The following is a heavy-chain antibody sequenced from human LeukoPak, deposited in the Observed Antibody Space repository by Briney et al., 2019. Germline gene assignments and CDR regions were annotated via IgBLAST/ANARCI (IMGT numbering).Heavy chain of an antibody. J-gene: IGHJ6*02. V-gene: IGHV1-18*01. CDR1: GYTFTSYG. Sequence: ASVKVSCKASGYTFTSYGISWVRQAPGQGLEWMGWISAYNGNTNYAQKPQGRVTMTTDTSTSTAYMELRSLRSDDTAVYYCARDTPLIAAAGISPRGELLYYYYGMDVWGQGTTVTVSS. CDR2: ISAYNGNT. D-gene: IGHD6-13*01. CDR3: ARDTPLIAAAGISPRGELLYYYYGMDV.